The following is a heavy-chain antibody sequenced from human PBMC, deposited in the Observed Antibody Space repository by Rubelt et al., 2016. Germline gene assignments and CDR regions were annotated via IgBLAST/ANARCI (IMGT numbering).Heavy chain of an antibody. D-gene: IGHD3-22*01. V-gene: IGHV1-2*02. CDR1: GYTFTSYA. J-gene: IGHJ4*02. CDR3: ARDYYDSSGYTY. Sequence: QVQLVQSGSELKKPGASVKVSCKASGYTFTSYAMNWVRQAPGQGLEWMGWINPNSGGTNYAQKFQGRVTMTRDTSISTAYMELSRLRSDDTAVYYCARDYYDSSGYTYWGQGTLVTVSS. CDR2: INPNSGGT.